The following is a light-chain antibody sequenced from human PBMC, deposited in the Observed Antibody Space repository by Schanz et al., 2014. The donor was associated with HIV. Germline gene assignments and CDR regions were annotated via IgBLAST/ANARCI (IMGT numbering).Light chain of an antibody. CDR2: SNN. V-gene: IGLV1-44*01. CDR3: ATWDDSLSGVL. Sequence: QSVLTQPPSASETPGQRVTISCSGSSSNIGSNTVNWYQQLPGMAPKLLIYSNNQRPSGVPDRFSGSKSGTSASLAISGLRSEDEADYYCATWDDSLSGVLIGGGTKLTVL. CDR1: SSNIGSNT. J-gene: IGLJ2*01.